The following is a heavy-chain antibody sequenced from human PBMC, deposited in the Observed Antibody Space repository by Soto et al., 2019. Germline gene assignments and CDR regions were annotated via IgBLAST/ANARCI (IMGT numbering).Heavy chain of an antibody. CDR1: GGSISSGDYY. D-gene: IGHD3-3*01. CDR2: IYYSGST. V-gene: IGHV4-30-4*01. Sequence: QVQLQESGPGLVKPSQTLSLTCTVSGGSISSGDYYWSWIHQPPGKGLEWIGYIYYSGSTYYNPSLKSRVTISVDTSKNQFSLKLSSVTAADTVVYYCARDRYYDFWSGYSGYYYYYGMDVRDQGTTVTVSS. CDR3: ARDRYYDFWSGYSGYYYYYGMDV. J-gene: IGHJ6*02.